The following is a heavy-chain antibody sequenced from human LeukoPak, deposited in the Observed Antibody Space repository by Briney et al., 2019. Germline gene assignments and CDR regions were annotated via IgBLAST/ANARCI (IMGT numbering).Heavy chain of an antibody. D-gene: IGHD3-22*01. CDR3: ARDSSGYQ. CDR1: GFTFSTYW. CDR2: IKEDGSEK. V-gene: IGHV3-7*01. J-gene: IGHJ4*02. Sequence: GGSLRLSGAASGFTFSTYWMSWVRQAPGKGLEWVANIKEDGSEKYYGDSVKGRFTISRDNAKNSLYLQMNSLRAEDTAVYYCARDSSGYQWGQGTLVTVSS.